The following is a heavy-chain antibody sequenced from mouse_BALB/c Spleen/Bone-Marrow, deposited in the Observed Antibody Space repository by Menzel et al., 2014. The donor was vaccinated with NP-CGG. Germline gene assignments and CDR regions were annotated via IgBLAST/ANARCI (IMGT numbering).Heavy chain of an antibody. J-gene: IGHJ1*01. D-gene: IGHD1-1*01. Sequence: VKLVESGPGLVQPSQSLSITCTVSGFSLTGNGVHWVRQSPGKGLEWLGVIWRGGSTDYNAAFMSRLTITKDNSKNQGFFKMNSLQGDDTAMYYCAKGGITTVWYFDVWGAGTTVTVSS. CDR1: GFSLTGNG. V-gene: IGHV2-5*01. CDR2: IWRGGST. CDR3: AKGGITTVWYFDV.